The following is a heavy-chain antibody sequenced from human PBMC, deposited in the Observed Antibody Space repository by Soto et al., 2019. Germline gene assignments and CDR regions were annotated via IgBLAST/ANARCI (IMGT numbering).Heavy chain of an antibody. J-gene: IGHJ5*02. CDR3: ARDEYYDSNNWFDH. V-gene: IGHV4-4*07. CDR1: GGAITAYY. Sequence: TLSLTCTVSGGAITAYYWSWIRQPVGEGLQWIGRVYSTGSTNYNPSLRSRVTMSVDTSQNQFFLRLSSVTAADTAVYYCARDEYYDSNNWFDHWGQGILVTVSS. CDR2: VYSTGST. D-gene: IGHD3-22*01.